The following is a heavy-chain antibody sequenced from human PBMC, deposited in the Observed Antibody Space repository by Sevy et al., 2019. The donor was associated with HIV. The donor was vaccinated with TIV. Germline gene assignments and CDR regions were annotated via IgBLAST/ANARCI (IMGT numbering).Heavy chain of an antibody. CDR3: AREAGSGTYYRPLQYFDL. CDR2: MFHSGST. D-gene: IGHD3-10*01. CDR1: GVSISSGSW. J-gene: IGHJ2*01. V-gene: IGHV4-4*02. Sequence: SETLSLTCAVSGVSISSGSWWSWVRQPPGKGLEWIGEMFHSGSTNYNPSLRSRVAMSIDKSKNQFSLKLSSVTAADTAVYYCAREAGSGTYYRPLQYFDLWGRSTLVTVSS.